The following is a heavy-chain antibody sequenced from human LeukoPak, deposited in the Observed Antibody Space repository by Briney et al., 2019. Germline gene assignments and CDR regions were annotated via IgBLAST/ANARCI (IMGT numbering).Heavy chain of an antibody. V-gene: IGHV3-21*01. Sequence: GGSLRFSCAASGFTFSSYSMNWVRQAPGKGLEWVSSISTSSSYIYYADSVKGRFTISRDNAKKSLYLQMNSLRADDTAVYYCARGASVVAGNDNAFDIWGQGTMVTVSS. CDR3: ARGASVVAGNDNAFDI. CDR2: ISTSSSYI. D-gene: IGHD6-19*01. J-gene: IGHJ3*02. CDR1: GFTFSSYS.